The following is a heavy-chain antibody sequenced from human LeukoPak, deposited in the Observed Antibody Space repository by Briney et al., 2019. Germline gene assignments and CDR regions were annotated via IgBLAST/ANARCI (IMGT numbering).Heavy chain of an antibody. CDR3: ARVPSYYSSGWSDYYYYMDV. Sequence: PSQTLSLTCTVSGGSISSGDYYWSWIRQPPGKGLEWIGYIYYSGSTNYNPSLKSRVTISVDTSKNQFSLKLSSVTAADTAVYYCARVPSYYSSGWSDYYYYMDVWGKGTTVTVSS. V-gene: IGHV4-30-4*08. J-gene: IGHJ6*03. D-gene: IGHD6-19*01. CDR2: IYYSGST. CDR1: GGSISSGDYY.